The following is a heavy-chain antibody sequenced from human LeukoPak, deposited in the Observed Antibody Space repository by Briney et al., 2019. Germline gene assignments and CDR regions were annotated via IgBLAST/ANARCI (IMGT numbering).Heavy chain of an antibody. CDR1: GGSISSGSYY. CDR3: AGAREREDY. J-gene: IGHJ4*02. CDR2: IYTSGST. Sequence: KASETLSLTCTVSGGSISSGSYYWSWIRQPAGKGLEWIGRIYTSGSTNYNPSLKSRVTISVDTSKNQFSLKLSSVTAADTAVYYCAGAREREDYWGQGTLVTVSS. V-gene: IGHV4-61*02. D-gene: IGHD1-26*01.